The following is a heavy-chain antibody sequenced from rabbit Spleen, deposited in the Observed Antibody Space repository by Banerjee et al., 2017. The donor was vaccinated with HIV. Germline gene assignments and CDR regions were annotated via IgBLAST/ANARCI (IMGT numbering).Heavy chain of an antibody. CDR1: GFSFSNKAV. J-gene: IGHJ4*01. V-gene: IGHV1S45*01. CDR3: ARDGAGGSYFAL. CDR2: INAITGKA. D-gene: IGHD8-1*01. Sequence: QERLVESGGGLVKPEGSLTLTCTASGFSFSNKAVMCWVRQAPGKGLQWIACINAITGKAVYATWAKGRFTFSKISSTTVTLQMTSLTAADTATYFCARDGAGGSYFALWGPGTLVTVS.